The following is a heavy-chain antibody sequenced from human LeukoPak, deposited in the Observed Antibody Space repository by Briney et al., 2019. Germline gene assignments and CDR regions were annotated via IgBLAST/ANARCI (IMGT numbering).Heavy chain of an antibody. V-gene: IGHV1-2*02. CDR2: INPNSGGT. CDR1: GCTFTGYY. D-gene: IGHD4-23*01. J-gene: IGHJ6*03. CDR3: AKSDYGGNSLYYYYMDV. Sequence: GASVKVSCKASGCTFTGYYMHWVRQAPGQGLEWMGWINPNSGGTNFAQKFQGRVTMTRDTSISTAYMELSRLRSDDTAVYYCAKSDYGGNSLYYYYMDVWGKGTTVTVSS.